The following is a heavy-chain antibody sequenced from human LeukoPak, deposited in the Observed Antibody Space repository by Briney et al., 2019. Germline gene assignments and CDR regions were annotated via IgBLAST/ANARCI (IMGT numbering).Heavy chain of an antibody. CDR1: GGSINGYY. D-gene: IGHD3-10*01. V-gene: IGHV4-59*01. CDR3: ARRATSGSPYYLDY. CDR2: TYYSGST. Sequence: SETLSLTCTVSGGSINGYYWTWIRLPPGKELEWIGYTYYSGSTNYNPSLKSRVTMSVDTPKNQFSLKLSSVTAADTAVYYCARRATSGSPYYLDYWGQGTLVTVSS. J-gene: IGHJ4*02.